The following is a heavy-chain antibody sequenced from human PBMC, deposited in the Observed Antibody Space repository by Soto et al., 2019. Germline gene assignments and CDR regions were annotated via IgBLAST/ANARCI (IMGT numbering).Heavy chain of an antibody. CDR2: ISSSGSTI. D-gene: IGHD3-22*01. CDR1: GFTFSDYY. CDR3: AKARRAYDSSGYDY. V-gene: IGHV3-11*01. Sequence: GGSLRLSCAASGFTFSDYYMSWIRQAPGKGLEWVSYISSSGSTIYYADSVKGRFTISRDNAKNSLYLQMNSLRAEDTAVYYCAKARRAYDSSGYDYWGQGTLVTVSS. J-gene: IGHJ4*02.